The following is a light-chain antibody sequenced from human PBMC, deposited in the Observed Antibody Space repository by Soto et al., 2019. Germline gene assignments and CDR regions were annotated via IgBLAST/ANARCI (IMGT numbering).Light chain of an antibody. CDR1: QSVNSN. Sequence: EIVMTQSPATLSVSPGERATLSCRASQSVNSNLSWYQQKPGQAPRLLIYGASTRATGIPYRFSGSRSGTEFTLTLSSLQSEDVAVYYCQQYNNWPPTWTFGQGTKVEIK. CDR3: QQYNNWPPTWT. J-gene: IGKJ1*01. CDR2: GAS. V-gene: IGKV3-15*01.